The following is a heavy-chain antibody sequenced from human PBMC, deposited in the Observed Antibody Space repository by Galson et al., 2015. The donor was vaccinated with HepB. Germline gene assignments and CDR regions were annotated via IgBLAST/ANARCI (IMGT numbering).Heavy chain of an antibody. CDR2: ISYDGRDR. J-gene: IGHJ6*02. Sequence: SLRLSCAASGFIFRSYAIHWVRQTPGKGLEWVALISYDGRDRYYVDSVKGRFTISRDNSKNTLYLQMNSLRPEDTAVYYCARREQWRAGRYGIDVWGQGTKVTVSS. CDR1: GFIFRSYA. D-gene: IGHD6-19*01. V-gene: IGHV3-30*04. CDR3: ARREQWRAGRYGIDV.